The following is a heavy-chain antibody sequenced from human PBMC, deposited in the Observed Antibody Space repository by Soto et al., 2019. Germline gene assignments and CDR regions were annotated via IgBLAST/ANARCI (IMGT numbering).Heavy chain of an antibody. CDR1: GFAFGDFA. V-gene: IGHV3-49*05. J-gene: IGHJ6*02. CDR2: ITSRKYGATP. D-gene: IGHD5-12*01. CDR3: SRLPPESYSAYEFPMDG. Sequence: DVQLVESGGGLVKPGWSLRLSCTTSGFAFGDFAMVWFRQAPGKGLEWVGVITSRKYGATPQDAASVRGRFFIARDDSNRIAYMQMNNLKTDDAAVDYCSRLPPESYSAYEFPMDGWGQGTTVTVSS.